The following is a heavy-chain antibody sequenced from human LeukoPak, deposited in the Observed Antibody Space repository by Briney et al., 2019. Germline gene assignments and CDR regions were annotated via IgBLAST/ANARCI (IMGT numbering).Heavy chain of an antibody. CDR3: ARVSGGVRGVIISTSFYFDY. D-gene: IGHD3-10*01. Sequence: SQTLSLTCTVSGGSISSGDYYWSWIRQPPGKGLEWIAYIYYSGSTYYNPSLKSRVTISVDTSKNQFSLKLSSVTAADTAVYHCARVSGGVRGVIISTSFYFDYWGQGTLVTVSS. CDR1: GGSISSGDYY. V-gene: IGHV4-30-4*01. CDR2: IYYSGST. J-gene: IGHJ4*02.